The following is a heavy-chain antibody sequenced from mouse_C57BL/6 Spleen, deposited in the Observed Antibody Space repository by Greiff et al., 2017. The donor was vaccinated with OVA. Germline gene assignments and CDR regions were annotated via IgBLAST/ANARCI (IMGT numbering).Heavy chain of an antibody. Sequence: QVQLQQPGAELVKPGASVKLSCKASGYTFTSYWMHWVKQRPGQGLEWIGMIHPNSGSTNYNEKFKSKATLTVDKSSSTAYMQLSSLTSGDSAVYYCARLGSKEGFDYWGQGTTLTVSS. CDR2: IHPNSGST. CDR1: GYTFTSYW. CDR3: ARLGSKEGFDY. V-gene: IGHV1-64*01. J-gene: IGHJ2*01.